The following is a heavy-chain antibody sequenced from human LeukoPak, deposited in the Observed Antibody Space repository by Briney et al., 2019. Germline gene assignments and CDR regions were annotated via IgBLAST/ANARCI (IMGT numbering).Heavy chain of an antibody. CDR3: AKLLAVTNSYYFNY. J-gene: IGHJ4*02. V-gene: IGHV3-23*01. Sequence: GGSLRLSCAASGFTFSSYAMSWVRQAPGKGLEWVSTISGSGSGGSAYYADSVKGRFTISRDNSKDTLYLQMNSLRAEDTAVYYCAKLLAVTNSYYFNYWGQGTLVTVSS. D-gene: IGHD6-19*01. CDR2: ISGSGSGGSA. CDR1: GFTFSSYA.